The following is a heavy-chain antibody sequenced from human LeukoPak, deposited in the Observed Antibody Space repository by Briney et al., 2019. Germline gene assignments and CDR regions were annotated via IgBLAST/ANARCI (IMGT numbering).Heavy chain of an antibody. V-gene: IGHV1-69*05. J-gene: IGHJ4*02. CDR2: IIPIFGTA. Sequence: ASVKVSCKASGGTFSSYAISWVRQAPGQGLEWMGGIIPIFGTANYAQKFQGRVTITTDESTSTAYMELSSLRSEDTAVYYCAREVYCSNPSCSHDYWGQGTLVTVSS. CDR3: AREVYCSNPSCSHDY. CDR1: GGTFSSYA. D-gene: IGHD2-2*01.